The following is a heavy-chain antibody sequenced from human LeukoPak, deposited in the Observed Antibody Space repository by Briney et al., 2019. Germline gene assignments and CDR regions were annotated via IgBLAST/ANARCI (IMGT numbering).Heavy chain of an antibody. CDR2: TSNDGSNT. Sequence: GGSLRLSCAASGFTFSSYWMHWVRHAPGKGLVWVSRTSNDGSNTFYADSVKGRSTISRDNAKNTLYLQMNSLRAEDTAVYYCAKSPTPQYSGSYNWFDPWGQGTLVTVSS. V-gene: IGHV3-74*01. CDR3: AKSPTPQYSGSYNWFDP. D-gene: IGHD1-26*01. J-gene: IGHJ5*02. CDR1: GFTFSSYW.